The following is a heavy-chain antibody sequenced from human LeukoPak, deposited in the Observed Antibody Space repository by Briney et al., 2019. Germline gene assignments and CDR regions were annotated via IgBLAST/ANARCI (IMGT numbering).Heavy chain of an antibody. V-gene: IGHV4-34*01. D-gene: IGHD3-22*01. CDR1: GGSFSGYY. J-gene: IGHJ4*02. CDR3: ARELAGDSSGYYYGGGPIDY. CDR2: IYHSGST. Sequence: SETLSLTCAVYGGSFSGYYWSWIRQPPGKGLEWIGSIYHSGSTYYNPSLKSRVTISVDTSKNQFSLKLTSVTAADTAVYYCARELAGDSSGYYYGGGPIDYWGQGTLVTVSS.